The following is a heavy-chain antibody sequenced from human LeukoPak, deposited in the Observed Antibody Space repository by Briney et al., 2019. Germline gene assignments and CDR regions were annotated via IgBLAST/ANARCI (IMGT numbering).Heavy chain of an antibody. Sequence: SGGSLRLSCAASGFTFDDYAMHWVRQAPGKGLEWVSGISWNSGSIGYADSVKGRFTISRDNSKNTLYLQMISLRAEDTAIYYCAKQKYSGSYSYFDYWGQGTLVTVSS. V-gene: IGHV3-9*01. CDR3: AKQKYSGSYSYFDY. J-gene: IGHJ4*02. CDR1: GFTFDDYA. D-gene: IGHD1-26*01. CDR2: ISWNSGSI.